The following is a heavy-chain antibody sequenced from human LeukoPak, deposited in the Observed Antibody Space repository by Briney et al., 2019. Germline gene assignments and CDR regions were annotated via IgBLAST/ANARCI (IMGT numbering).Heavy chain of an antibody. CDR1: GFTFSSYS. Sequence: GGSLRLSCAASGFTFSSYSMNWVRQAPGKGLEWVSYISSSRSTIYYADSVKGRFTISRDDAKNSLYLQMNSLRAEDTAVYYCAKDSSYYYDSSGIFDYWGQGTLVTVSS. CDR2: ISSSRSTI. CDR3: AKDSSYYYDSSGIFDY. V-gene: IGHV3-48*01. D-gene: IGHD3-22*01. J-gene: IGHJ4*02.